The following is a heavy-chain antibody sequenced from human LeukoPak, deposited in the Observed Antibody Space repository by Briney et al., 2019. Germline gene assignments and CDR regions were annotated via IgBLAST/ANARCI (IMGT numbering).Heavy chain of an antibody. CDR2: INHSGST. V-gene: IGHV4-34*01. D-gene: IGHD3-22*01. Sequence: SETLSLTCAAYGGSFSGYYWSWIRQPPGKGLEWIGEINHSGSTNYNPSLKSRVTISVDTSKNQFTLKPSSVTAADTAVYYCARGPYYYDSSGPGAFDIWGQGTMVTVSS. CDR3: ARGPYYYDSSGPGAFDI. J-gene: IGHJ3*02. CDR1: GGSFSGYY.